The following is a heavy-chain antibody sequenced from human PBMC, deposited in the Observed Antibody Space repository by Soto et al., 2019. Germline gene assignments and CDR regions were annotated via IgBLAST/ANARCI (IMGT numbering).Heavy chain of an antibody. D-gene: IGHD3-3*01. Sequence: SVKVSCKASGGTFSSYAISWVRQAPGQGLEWMGGIIPISGTANYAQKFQGRVTITADESTSTAYMELSSLRSEDTAVYYCARRTIFGVTISDWFDPWGQGTLVTVPQ. V-gene: IGHV1-69*13. CDR3: ARRTIFGVTISDWFDP. J-gene: IGHJ5*02. CDR2: IIPISGTA. CDR1: GGTFSSYA.